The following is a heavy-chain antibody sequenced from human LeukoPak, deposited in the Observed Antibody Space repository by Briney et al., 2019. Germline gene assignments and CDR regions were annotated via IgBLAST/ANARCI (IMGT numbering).Heavy chain of an antibody. Sequence: ASVKVSCKASGYTFTGYYMHWVRQAPGQGLEWMGWINPNSGGTNNAQKFQGRVTMTRDTSISTAYMELSRLRSDDTAVYYCARSVVVVAATGFNYWGQGTLVTVSS. CDR2: INPNSGGT. CDR1: GYTFTGYY. D-gene: IGHD2-15*01. CDR3: ARSVVVVAATGFNY. V-gene: IGHV1-2*02. J-gene: IGHJ4*02.